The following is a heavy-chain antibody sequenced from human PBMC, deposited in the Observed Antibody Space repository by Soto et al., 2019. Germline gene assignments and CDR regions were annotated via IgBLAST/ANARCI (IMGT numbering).Heavy chain of an antibody. J-gene: IGHJ4*02. CDR2: INEDGSEK. Sequence: GGSLRLSCAASGFTFGDYWMNWVRQAPGKGLEWVANINEDGSEKYYVDSAKGRFTISRDNAKNSLYLQMSSLRAEDTAVYYCARDLFDYWGQGTLVTVSS. V-gene: IGHV3-7*01. CDR3: ARDLFDY. CDR1: GFTFGDYW.